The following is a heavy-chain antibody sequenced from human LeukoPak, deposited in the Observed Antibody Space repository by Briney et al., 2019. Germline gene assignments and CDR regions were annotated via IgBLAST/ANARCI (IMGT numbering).Heavy chain of an antibody. V-gene: IGHV3-30*03. J-gene: IGHJ4*02. CDR2: ISYDGSNK. D-gene: IGHD2-2*02. CDR3: ARDTEHLYFVFDY. CDR1: GFTFSSYA. Sequence: GGSLRLSCAASGFTFSSYAMSWVRQAPGKGLEWVAVISYDGSNKYFADSVKGRFTISRDNAKNSLYLQMNSLRDEDTAVYYCARDTEHLYFVFDYWGQGTLVTVSS.